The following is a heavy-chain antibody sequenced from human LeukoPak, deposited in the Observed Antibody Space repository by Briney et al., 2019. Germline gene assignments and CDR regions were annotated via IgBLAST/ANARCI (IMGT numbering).Heavy chain of an antibody. D-gene: IGHD3-10*01. CDR3: ARDSSMLRGPLVIYYFDF. CDR2: ISGSGGST. V-gene: IGHV3-23*01. CDR1: GFTFSSSG. J-gene: IGHJ4*02. Sequence: GGSLRLSCAASGFTFSSSGMSWVRQAPGKGLEWVSGISGSGGSTYYADSVKGRFTISRDNSKNTLYLQMNSPRVEDTAVYYCARDSSMLRGPLVIYYFDFWGQGTLVTVSS.